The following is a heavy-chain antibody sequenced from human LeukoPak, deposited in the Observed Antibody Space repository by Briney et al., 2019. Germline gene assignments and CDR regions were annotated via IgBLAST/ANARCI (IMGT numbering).Heavy chain of an antibody. CDR2: INPSAGST. CDR3: ARLSDY. V-gene: IGHV3-23*01. D-gene: IGHD3-16*01. J-gene: IGHJ4*02. CDR1: GVTFAKFD. Sequence: GGSLSLSCAASGVTFAKFDMSWVRQPPGKGLEWVSPINPSAGSTYYADSVKGRFTIPRDNPKNTLYLQMNSLRADDSAVYYGARLSDYWGQGTLVTVSS.